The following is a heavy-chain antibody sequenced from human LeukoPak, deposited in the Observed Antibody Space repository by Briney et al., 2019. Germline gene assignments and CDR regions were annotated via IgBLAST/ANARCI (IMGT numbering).Heavy chain of an antibody. Sequence: ASVKVSCKASGYTFTSYYMHWVRQAPGQGLEWMGIFNPSDGSTNYAQKFQGRVTMTRDTSTSTVYMELSSLRSEDTAVYYCARPSYTDRGLVSDYYYGMDVWGQGTTVTVSS. J-gene: IGHJ6*02. D-gene: IGHD3-16*01. V-gene: IGHV1-46*01. CDR1: GYTFTSYY. CDR2: FNPSDGST. CDR3: ARPSYTDRGLVSDYYYGMDV.